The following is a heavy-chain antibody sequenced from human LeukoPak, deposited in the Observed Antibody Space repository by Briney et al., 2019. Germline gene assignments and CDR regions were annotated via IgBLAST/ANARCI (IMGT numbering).Heavy chain of an antibody. CDR2: IYYSGST. CDR1: GGSISSYF. D-gene: IGHD5-24*01. Sequence: PSETLSLTCTVSGGSISSYFYIWVRQPPGKGLEWIGYIYYSGSTYYNPSLKSRVTISVDTSKNQFSLKLSSVTAADTAVYYCARHGPRWVRKIDPWGQGTLVTVSS. V-gene: IGHV4-59*04. J-gene: IGHJ5*02. CDR3: ARHGPRWVRKIDP.